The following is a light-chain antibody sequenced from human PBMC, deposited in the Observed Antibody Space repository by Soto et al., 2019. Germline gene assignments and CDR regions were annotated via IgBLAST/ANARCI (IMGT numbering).Light chain of an antibody. CDR3: QQYNSYPWT. Sequence: IQMTQSPSTLSTYVGDRVTITCRASQSLSSRLAWYQQIPGKAPKLLIYDAFSLQSGVPSRFCGSGSWTEFSLTISSLQPDDFETYYCQQYNSYPWTVGQGTKVDIK. CDR2: DAF. J-gene: IGKJ1*01. V-gene: IGKV1-5*01. CDR1: QSLSSR.